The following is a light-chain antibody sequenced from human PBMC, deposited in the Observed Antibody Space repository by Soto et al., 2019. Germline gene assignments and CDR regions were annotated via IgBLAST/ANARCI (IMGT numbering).Light chain of an antibody. CDR2: HAS. Sequence: DIQMTQSPSSVSASVGDXVTITXRASQSISNWLAWYQQKPGTAPKXXIYHASNLQSGVPSRFSGSGSGTDFTLTISCLQSEDFATYYCQQYYSYPWTFGQGTKVDIK. J-gene: IGKJ1*01. CDR3: QQYYSYPWT. CDR1: QSISNW. V-gene: IGKV1-12*01.